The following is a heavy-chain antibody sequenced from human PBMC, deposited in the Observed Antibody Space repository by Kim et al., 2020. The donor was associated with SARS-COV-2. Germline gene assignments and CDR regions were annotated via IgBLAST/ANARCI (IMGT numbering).Heavy chain of an antibody. CDR2: IDPARGAT. CDR3: ARGVGSSWFDP. Sequence: ASVKVSCKASGYTFTSYWIHWVRQAPGQGLEWMGCIDPARGATYPTQKFQGRVTMTRDTSITTAYVEVTRLTSDDTAVYYCARGVGSSWFDPWGQGTLVTVPS. D-gene: IGHD1-26*01. V-gene: IGHV1-2*02. CDR1: GYTFTSYW. J-gene: IGHJ5*02.